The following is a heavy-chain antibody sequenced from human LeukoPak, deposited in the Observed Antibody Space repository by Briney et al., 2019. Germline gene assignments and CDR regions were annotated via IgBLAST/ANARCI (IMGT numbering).Heavy chain of an antibody. CDR3: ARDQEGFDY. CDR2: IYPRDGST. CDR1: GYTFASNY. V-gene: IGHV1-46*01. Sequence: ASVKVSCKASGYTFASNYIHWVRQAPGQGLEWMGMIYPRDGSTSYAQKFQGRVTVTRDTSTSTVHMELSGLRSEDTAVYYCARDQEGFDYWGQGTLVTVSS. J-gene: IGHJ4*02.